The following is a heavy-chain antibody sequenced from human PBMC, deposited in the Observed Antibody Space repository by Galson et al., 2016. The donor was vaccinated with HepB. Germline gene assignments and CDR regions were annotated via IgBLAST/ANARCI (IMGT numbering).Heavy chain of an antibody. Sequence: SLRLSCAASGYIFSNYPMSWVRQAAGKGLEWVSSVHYDGDTTYYSDSVKGRFTIFRDQSKNTVYLQMNSLRVEDTAVYYCAKTYGDYHIGQWDYWGQGTLVSVSS. V-gene: IGHV3-23*01. CDR3: AKTYGDYHIGQWDY. J-gene: IGHJ4*02. CDR2: VHYDGDTT. D-gene: IGHD4-17*01. CDR1: GYIFSNYP.